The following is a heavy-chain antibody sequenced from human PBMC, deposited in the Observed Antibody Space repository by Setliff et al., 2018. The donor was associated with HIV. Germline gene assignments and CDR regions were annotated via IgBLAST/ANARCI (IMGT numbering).Heavy chain of an antibody. CDR3: ARDYSYVAQAGYYAMDV. D-gene: IGHD5-18*01. CDR1: GFTFSNYW. J-gene: IGHJ6*02. Sequence: PGGSLRLSCAASGFTFSNYWMTWFRQAPGKGLEWVANIRQDGSEKYYVDSVEGRFTISRDNAKNSLYLQMNSLRADDTAVYYCARDYSYVAQAGYYAMDVWGQGTTVTVSS. CDR2: IRQDGSEK. V-gene: IGHV3-7*01.